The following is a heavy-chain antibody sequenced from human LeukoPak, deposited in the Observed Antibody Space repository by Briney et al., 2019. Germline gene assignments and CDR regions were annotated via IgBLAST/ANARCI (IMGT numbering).Heavy chain of an antibody. Sequence: ASVKVSCKASGYTFTAYYMHWLQQAPGQGLEWMGWINPNSGGTKYAQKFQGRVTMTRDTSISTAYMEVSRLRSDDTAVYYCATNPAATRGFDNWGQGTLVTVSS. CDR2: INPNSGGT. CDR3: ATNPAATRGFDN. D-gene: IGHD2-2*01. V-gene: IGHV1-2*02. CDR1: GYTFTAYY. J-gene: IGHJ4*02.